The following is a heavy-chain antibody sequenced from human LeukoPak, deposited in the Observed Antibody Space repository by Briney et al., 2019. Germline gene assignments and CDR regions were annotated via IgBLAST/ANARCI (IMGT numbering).Heavy chain of an antibody. CDR3: TATYCSSTSCYTDYYYYGMDV. Sequence: PGGSLRLSCAASGFTFSNAWMSWVRQAPGKGLEWVGRIKSKTDGGTTDYAAPVKGRFTISRDDSKNTLYLQMNSLKTEDTAVYYCTATYCSSTSCYTDYYYYGMDVWGQGTTVTVSS. D-gene: IGHD2-2*02. V-gene: IGHV3-15*01. J-gene: IGHJ6*02. CDR2: IKSKTDGGTT. CDR1: GFTFSNAW.